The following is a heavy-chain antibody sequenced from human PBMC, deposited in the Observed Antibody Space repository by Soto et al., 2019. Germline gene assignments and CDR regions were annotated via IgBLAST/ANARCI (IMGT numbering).Heavy chain of an antibody. J-gene: IGHJ5*02. D-gene: IGHD4-17*01. Sequence: ASVKVSCKASGYTFTSYGISWVRQAPGQGLEWMGWISAYNGNTNYAQKLQGRVTMTTDTSTSTAYMELRSLRSDDTAVYYCARASGDHDKNWFDPWGQGTLVTVSS. CDR3: ARASGDHDKNWFDP. CDR2: ISAYNGNT. CDR1: GYTFTSYG. V-gene: IGHV1-18*01.